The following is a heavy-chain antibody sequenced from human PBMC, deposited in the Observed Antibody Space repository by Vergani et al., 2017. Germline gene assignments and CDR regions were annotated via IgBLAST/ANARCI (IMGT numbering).Heavy chain of an antibody. Sequence: QVQLVQSGAEVKKPGASVKVSCKASGYTFTGNYMQWVRQAPGQGLEWMGWMNPKSGGTNYAQKFQGRVTMTRDTSISTAYMELNRLRSDDTAVYYCARDAVTASSNWFDPWGQGTLVTVSS. V-gene: IGHV1-2*02. CDR1: GYTFTGNY. CDR2: MNPKSGGT. D-gene: IGHD2-21*02. J-gene: IGHJ5*02. CDR3: ARDAVTASSNWFDP.